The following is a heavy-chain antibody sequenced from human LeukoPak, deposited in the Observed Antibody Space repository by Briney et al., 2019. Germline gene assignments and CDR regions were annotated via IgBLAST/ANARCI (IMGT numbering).Heavy chain of an antibody. J-gene: IGHJ5*01. Sequence: SETLSLTCTVSGDSIINYFWSWIRQPPGKGLEWIGYIYSSGSTNYNPSLKSRVTISIDTSQNQFSLKLNSVSAADTAVYFSARSPPFDLARSQWFDSWGQGTLVTVSS. CDR2: IYSSGST. D-gene: IGHD3-3*01. CDR3: ARSPPFDLARSQWFDS. V-gene: IGHV4-59*01. CDR1: GDSIINYF.